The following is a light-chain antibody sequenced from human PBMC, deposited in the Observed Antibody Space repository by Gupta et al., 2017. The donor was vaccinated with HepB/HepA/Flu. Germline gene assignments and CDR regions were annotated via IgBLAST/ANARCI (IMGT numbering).Light chain of an antibody. CDR1: SSDVGGYNY. CDR3: SADTSSLQV. J-gene: IGLJ1*01. Sequence: QSALPQPASVSGSPRQSLPTSCTGTSSDVGGYNYVSWYHQHPGKAPKLLSYDVSNRPLGVSTPFSGSRSGNTAALTMSELQAEDEADYYCSADTSSLQVFGAGTKVTVL. V-gene: IGLV2-14*01. CDR2: DVS.